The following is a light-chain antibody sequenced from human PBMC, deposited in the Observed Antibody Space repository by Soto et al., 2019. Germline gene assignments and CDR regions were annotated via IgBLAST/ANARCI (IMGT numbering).Light chain of an antibody. V-gene: IGLV2-23*02. CDR2: EVN. CDR1: SSDVGSCNC. J-gene: IGLJ3*02. Sequence: QSVLTQPASVSGSPGQSITISCTGTSSDVGSCNCVSWYQQHPGKAPTLMIYEVNKRPSGVSNRFSGSKSGNPASLTISGLQAEDEADYYCCSSVGSPNGVFGGGTKLTVL. CDR3: CSSVGSPNGV.